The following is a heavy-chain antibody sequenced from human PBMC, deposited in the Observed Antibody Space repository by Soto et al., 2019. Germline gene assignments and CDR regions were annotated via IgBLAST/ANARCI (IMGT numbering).Heavy chain of an antibody. CDR3: ARDGLAGAFDF. V-gene: IGHV4-4*02. CDR2: IYHSGST. J-gene: IGHJ4*02. Sequence: SETLSLTCTVSNASISSSNWWSWVRQPPGKGLEWIGEIYHSGSTIYNPSLKSRVTLSVDKSKNQFSLNLTSVTAADTAVYYCARDGLAGAFDFWGQGTLVTVSS. D-gene: IGHD6-19*01. CDR1: NASISSSNW.